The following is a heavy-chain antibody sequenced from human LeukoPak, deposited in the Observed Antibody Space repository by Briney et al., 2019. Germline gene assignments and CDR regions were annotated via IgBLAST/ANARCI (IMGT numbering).Heavy chain of an antibody. CDR3: AKGGVPVVSPAVN. Sequence: PGGSLRLSCAASGFTFSSYAMSWVRQAPGKGLEWVAVISYDGSNKYYADSVKGRFTISRDNSKNTLYLQMNSLRAEDTAVYYCAKGGVPVVSPAVNWGQGTLVTVSS. D-gene: IGHD2-2*01. CDR1: GFTFSSYA. V-gene: IGHV3-30-3*01. CDR2: ISYDGSNK. J-gene: IGHJ4*02.